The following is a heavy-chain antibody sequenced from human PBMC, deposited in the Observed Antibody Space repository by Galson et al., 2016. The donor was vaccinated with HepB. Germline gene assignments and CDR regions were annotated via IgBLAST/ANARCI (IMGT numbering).Heavy chain of an antibody. J-gene: IGHJ4*02. CDR3: AQRKLITTFGFETDMALYCDF. Sequence: PALVKPTQTLTLTCTFSGFSLSTSGVGVGWIRQPPGKALEWLALIYWDGDERYSPSPKTRLTITKDTYKNHVVLTMANVDPGDTATYYCAQRKLITTFGFETDMALYCDFCGQGFLVTVS. V-gene: IGHV2-5*02. D-gene: IGHD3-3*01. CDR2: IYWDGDE. CDR1: GFSLSTSGVG.